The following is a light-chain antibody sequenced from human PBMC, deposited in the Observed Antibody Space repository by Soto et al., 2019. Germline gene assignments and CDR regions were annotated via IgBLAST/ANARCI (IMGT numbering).Light chain of an antibody. Sequence: DIRMTQSPSTLSASVGDRVTITCRASQSLTSWLAWYQQKPGKAPQLLIYDASSLESGVPSRFSGSESGTEFTLTITSLQPDDSATYYCQEYTDNSGTFGQGTKVEIK. V-gene: IGKV1-5*01. CDR3: QEYTDNSGT. CDR1: QSLTSW. J-gene: IGKJ1*01. CDR2: DAS.